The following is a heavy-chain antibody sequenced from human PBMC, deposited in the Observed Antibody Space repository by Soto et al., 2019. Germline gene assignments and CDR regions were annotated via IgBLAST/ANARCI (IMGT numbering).Heavy chain of an antibody. V-gene: IGHV3-23*04. CDR1: GFTFSSYT. CDR2: VSGRGANT. J-gene: IGHJ4*02. D-gene: IGHD6-19*01. CDR3: AKYRGGFANGWEYFDF. Sequence: DVQLVESGGGFVQPGGSLRVSCAASGFTFSSYTMGWVRQAPGKGLEWVSSVSGRGANTYYADSVKGRFTISRDNSKNTLYLQMNNLRGEDTAVYYCAKYRGGFANGWEYFDFWGQGTLVIVSS.